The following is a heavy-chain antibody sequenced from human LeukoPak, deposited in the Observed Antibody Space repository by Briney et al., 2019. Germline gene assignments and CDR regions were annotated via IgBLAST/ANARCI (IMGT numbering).Heavy chain of an antibody. J-gene: IGHJ6*03. CDR3: AREISGTYYNPLGYMDV. CDR1: GGTFSSYA. D-gene: IGHD3-10*01. CDR2: IIPIFGTA. V-gene: IGHV1-69*05. Sequence: GASVKVSCKASGGTFSSYAISWVRQAPGQGLEWMGGIIPIFGTANYAQKFQGRVTITTDESTSTAYMELSSLRSEDTAVYYCAREISGTYYNPLGYMDVWGKGTTVTVSS.